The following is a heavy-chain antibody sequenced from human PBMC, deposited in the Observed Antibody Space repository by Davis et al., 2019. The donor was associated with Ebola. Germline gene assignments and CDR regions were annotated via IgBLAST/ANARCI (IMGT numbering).Heavy chain of an antibody. D-gene: IGHD4-11*01. J-gene: IGHJ4*02. CDR2: MYHTGSI. CDR1: GDSITSSHW. V-gene: IGHV4-4*02. Sequence: PSETLSLTCTVSGDSITSSHWWAWVRQPPGKRPEWIGEMYHTGSINDNPSLKRRVTISLYKSNNQFSLNLTSVTAADTAVYYCARGDYNNHLDYWGQGILVTVSS. CDR3: ARGDYNNHLDY.